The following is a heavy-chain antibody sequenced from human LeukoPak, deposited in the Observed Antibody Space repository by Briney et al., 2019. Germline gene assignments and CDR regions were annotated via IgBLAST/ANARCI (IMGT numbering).Heavy chain of an antibody. V-gene: IGHV3-48*03. D-gene: IGHD3-10*01. CDR3: AKNERVRRVVKDLFES. CDR2: ISSSGSTI. J-gene: IGHJ4*02. Sequence: GGSLRLSCAASGFTFSSYEMNWVRQAPGKGLEWVSYISSSGSTIYYADSVKGRFTISRDNAKNSLYLQMNSLRAEDTAVYYCAKNERVRRVVKDLFESWGQGTLVTVSS. CDR1: GFTFSSYE.